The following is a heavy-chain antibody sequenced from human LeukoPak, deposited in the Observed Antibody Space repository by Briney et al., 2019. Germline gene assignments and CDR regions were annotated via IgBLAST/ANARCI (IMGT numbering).Heavy chain of an antibody. CDR1: GGSISSSSYY. J-gene: IGHJ6*03. V-gene: IGHV4-39*07. Sequence: PSETLSLTCTVSGGSISSSSYYWGWIRQPPGKGLEWIGSIYYSGSTYYNPSLKSRVTISVDTSKNQFSLKLSSVTAADTAVYYCARGGYDILTGYHPGYYYMDVWGKGTTVTVSS. CDR2: IYYSGST. CDR3: ARGGYDILTGYHPGYYYMDV. D-gene: IGHD3-9*01.